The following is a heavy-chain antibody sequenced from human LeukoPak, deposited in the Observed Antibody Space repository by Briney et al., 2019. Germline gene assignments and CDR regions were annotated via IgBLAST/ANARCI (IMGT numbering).Heavy chain of an antibody. J-gene: IGHJ4*02. D-gene: IGHD5-18*01. CDR2: IYPGDSDT. V-gene: IGHV5-51*01. CDR3: ARGYTYGLFDY. Sequence: GESLKISCKGSGYSFITYWIGWVRQMPGKGLEWTGIIYPGDSDTRYSPSFRGQVTISADKSISTAFLQWSSLKASDTAMYYCARGYTYGLFDYWGQGTLVTVSS. CDR1: GYSFITYW.